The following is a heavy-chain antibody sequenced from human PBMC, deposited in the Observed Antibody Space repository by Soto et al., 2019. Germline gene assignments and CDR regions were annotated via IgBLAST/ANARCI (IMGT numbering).Heavy chain of an antibody. D-gene: IGHD3-22*01. CDR1: GFTFSSYA. V-gene: IGHV3-30*18. Sequence: GGSLRLSCAASGFTFSSYAMSWVRQAPGKGLEWVAVISYDGSNKYYADSVKGRLTISRDNSKNTLYLQMNSLRPEDTAVYYCAKETPLKRQYYDSSGYYYFDYWGQGTLVTV. CDR2: ISYDGSNK. CDR3: AKETPLKRQYYDSSGYYYFDY. J-gene: IGHJ4*02.